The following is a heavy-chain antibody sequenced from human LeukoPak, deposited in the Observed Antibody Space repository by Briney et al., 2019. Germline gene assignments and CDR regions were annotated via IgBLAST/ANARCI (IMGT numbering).Heavy chain of an antibody. J-gene: IGHJ5*02. Sequence: SSETLSLTCAVYGGSFSGYYWSWIRQPPGKGLEWIGEINHSGSTNYNPSLKSRVTISADTSKNQFSLKLSSVTAADTAVYYCARGLRFGGYSYGDWFDPWGQGTLVTVSS. D-gene: IGHD5-18*01. CDR3: ARGLRFGGYSYGDWFDP. V-gene: IGHV4-34*01. CDR2: INHSGST. CDR1: GGSFSGYY.